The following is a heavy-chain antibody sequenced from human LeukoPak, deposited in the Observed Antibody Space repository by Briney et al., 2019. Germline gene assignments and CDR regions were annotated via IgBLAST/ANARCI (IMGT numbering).Heavy chain of an antibody. V-gene: IGHV3-23*01. Sequence: GGSLRLSCAASRFTFSSYAMSWVRQAPGKGLEWVSAISGSGGSTYYADSVKGRFTISRDNSKNTLYLQMNSLRAEDTAVYYCAKDDVDYGDGSDYWGQGTLVTVSS. D-gene: IGHD4-17*01. CDR1: RFTFSSYA. CDR3: AKDDVDYGDGSDY. J-gene: IGHJ4*02. CDR2: ISGSGGST.